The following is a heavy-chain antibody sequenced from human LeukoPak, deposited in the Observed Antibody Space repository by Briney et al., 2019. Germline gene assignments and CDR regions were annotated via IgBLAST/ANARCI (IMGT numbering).Heavy chain of an antibody. CDR1: GGTFSSYA. V-gene: IGHV1-69*13. J-gene: IGHJ4*02. D-gene: IGHD3-22*01. Sequence: SVKVSCKASGGTFSSYAISWVRQAPGQGLEWLGGIIPIFGTANYAQKFQGRVTITADESTSTAYMELSSLRSDDTAVYYCARRIDYYDSSGYQRPTFDCWGQGTLVTVSS. CDR3: ARRIDYYDSSGYQRPTFDC. CDR2: IIPIFGTA.